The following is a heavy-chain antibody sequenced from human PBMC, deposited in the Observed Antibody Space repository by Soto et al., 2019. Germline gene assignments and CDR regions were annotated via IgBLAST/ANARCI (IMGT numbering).Heavy chain of an antibody. CDR2: ISAYNGNT. Sequence: ASVKVSCKASGYTFTSYGISWVRQAPGQGLEWMGWISAYNGNTNYAQKLQGRVTMTTDTSTSTAYMELRSLRSDDTAVYYCASDFRVWLFPLRVDYYYGMDVWGQGTTVTVSS. J-gene: IGHJ6*02. CDR1: GYTFTSYG. CDR3: ASDFRVWLFPLRVDYYYGMDV. D-gene: IGHD3-22*01. V-gene: IGHV1-18*04.